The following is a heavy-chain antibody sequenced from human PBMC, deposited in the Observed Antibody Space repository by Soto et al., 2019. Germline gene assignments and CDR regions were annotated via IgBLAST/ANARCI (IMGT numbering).Heavy chain of an antibody. J-gene: IGHJ5*02. CDR2: IYHSGST. CDR3: ARDKATVGGYNLYDP. D-gene: IGHD3-16*01. Sequence: SETLSLTCTVSGGSIRSSHWWSWVRQPPGKGLERIGEIYHSGSTNLDPSLKSRVTLSVDKSKNQFSLKLTSVTAADTAVYYCARDKATVGGYNLYDPWGQGILVTVS. V-gene: IGHV4-4*02. CDR1: GGSIRSSHW.